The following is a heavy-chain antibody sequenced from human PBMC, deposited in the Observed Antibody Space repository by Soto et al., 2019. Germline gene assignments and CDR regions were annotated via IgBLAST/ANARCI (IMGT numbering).Heavy chain of an antibody. CDR1: GGTFGSYA. Sequence: QVQLVQSGAEVKKPGSSVKVSCKASGGTFGSYAISWVRQAPGQGLEWMGGIIPIPGTANYAQKFQGRVTIDAEESTSTAYMELSSLRSEDTAVYYCARTQGSSTSLEIYYYYYYGMDVWDQGTTVTVSS. CDR3: ARTQGSSTSLEIYYYYYYGMDV. V-gene: IGHV1-69*01. CDR2: IIPIPGTA. D-gene: IGHD2-2*01. J-gene: IGHJ6*02.